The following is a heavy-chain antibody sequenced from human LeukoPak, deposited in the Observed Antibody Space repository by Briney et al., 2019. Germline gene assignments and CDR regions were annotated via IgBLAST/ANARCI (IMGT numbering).Heavy chain of an antibody. D-gene: IGHD6-13*01. CDR1: GFTFSSYS. Sequence: GRSLRLSCEASGFTFSSYSMHLVRQAPGKELEWVAVISFDGGHRYYADSVKGRFTISRDNSKNTLYLQMNSLRPEDTALYYCARPRTIAAAGIFGAFDYWGQGTLVTVSS. CDR2: ISFDGGHR. J-gene: IGHJ4*02. CDR3: ARPRTIAAAGIFGAFDY. V-gene: IGHV3-30-3*01.